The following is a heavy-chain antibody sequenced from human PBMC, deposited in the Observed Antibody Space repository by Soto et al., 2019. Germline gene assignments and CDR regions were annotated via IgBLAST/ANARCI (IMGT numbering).Heavy chain of an antibody. CDR2: IYYSGST. CDR3: ARLGLIGADAFDI. V-gene: IGHV4-59*08. CDR1: GGSISNSY. Sequence: QVQLQESGPGLVKPSETLSLTCTVSGGSISNSYWSWIRQPPGKGLEWIGYIYYSGSTNYNPSLKSRVTIAVDTSKNPFSLKLSSGTAADTAVYYWARLGLIGADAFDIWGQGTMVTVSS. D-gene: IGHD2-21*01. J-gene: IGHJ3*02.